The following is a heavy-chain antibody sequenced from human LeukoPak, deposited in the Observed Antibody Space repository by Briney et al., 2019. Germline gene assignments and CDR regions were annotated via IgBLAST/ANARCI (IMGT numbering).Heavy chain of an antibody. CDR2: IKQDGSEK. D-gene: IGHD3-22*01. J-gene: IGHJ5*02. CDR1: GFTFSSYW. CDR3: ARDLNDFGGYYDSSGYYGGPNWFDP. V-gene: IGHV3-7*01. Sequence: GGSLRLSCAASGFTFSSYWMSWVRQAPGKGLEWVANIKQDGSEKYYVDSVKGRFTISRDNAKNSLYLQMNSLRAEDTAVYYCARDLNDFGGYYDSSGYYGGPNWFDPWGQGTLVTVSS.